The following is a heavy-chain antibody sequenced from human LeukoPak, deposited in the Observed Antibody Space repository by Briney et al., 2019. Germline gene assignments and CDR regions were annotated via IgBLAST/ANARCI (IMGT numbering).Heavy chain of an antibody. J-gene: IGHJ4*02. V-gene: IGHV3-21*01. D-gene: IGHD2-2*01. CDR3: ATRMIDIVVVPAARPPY. Sequence: GGSLRLSCAASGFTFSSYSMNWVRQAPGKGLEWVSSISSSSSYIYYADSVKGRFTISRDNAKNSLYLQMNSLRAEDTAVYYSATRMIDIVVVPAARPPYWGQGTLVTVSS. CDR1: GFTFSSYS. CDR2: ISSSSSYI.